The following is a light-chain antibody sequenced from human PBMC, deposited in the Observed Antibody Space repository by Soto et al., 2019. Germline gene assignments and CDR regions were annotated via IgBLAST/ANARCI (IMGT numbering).Light chain of an antibody. CDR1: SSNIGSNY. V-gene: IGLV1-47*02. Sequence: QLVLTQPPSASGTPGQRVTISCSGSSSNIGSNYVYWYQQLPGTAPKVVIYSNSQRPAGVPDRFSGSKSGTSASLAISGLRSGDEADYYCAAWDDSLSGPVFGGGTKLTVL. CDR2: SNS. CDR3: AAWDDSLSGPV. J-gene: IGLJ3*02.